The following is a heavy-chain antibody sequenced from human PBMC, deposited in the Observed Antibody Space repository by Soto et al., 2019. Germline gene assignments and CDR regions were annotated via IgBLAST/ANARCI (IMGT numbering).Heavy chain of an antibody. D-gene: IGHD1-7*01. CDR3: AKDVYWNYEPGYFDY. CDR1: GFTFSSYA. CDR2: ISGSGGST. V-gene: IGHV3-23*01. J-gene: IGHJ4*02. Sequence: AGGSLRLSRAASGFTFSSYAMSWGRQAPGKGLEWVSAISGSGGSTYYADSVKGRFTISRDNSKNTLYLQMNSLRAEDTAVYYCAKDVYWNYEPGYFDYWGQGTLVTVSS.